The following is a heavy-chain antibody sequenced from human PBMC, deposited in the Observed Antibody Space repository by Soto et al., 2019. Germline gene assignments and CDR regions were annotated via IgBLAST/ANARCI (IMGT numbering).Heavy chain of an antibody. J-gene: IGHJ4*02. CDR1: GFTFRNYA. Sequence: EVQLLESGGGLVQPGGSLRLSCAASGFTFRNYAMSWVRQAPGKGQEWVSTISGSGGSTFYADSVKGRFTISRDNSRNTLYLQMNSLRAEDTAIYFCARGDDILTGPVFDYWGQGTLVTVSS. V-gene: IGHV3-23*01. CDR2: ISGSGGST. CDR3: ARGDDILTGPVFDY. D-gene: IGHD3-9*01.